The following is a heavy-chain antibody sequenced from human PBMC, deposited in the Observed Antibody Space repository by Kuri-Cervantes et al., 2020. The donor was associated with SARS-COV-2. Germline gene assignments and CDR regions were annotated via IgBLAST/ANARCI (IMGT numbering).Heavy chain of an antibody. CDR1: GYTFTSYD. CDR3: ARASSHYCDFWSGSYDAFDI. J-gene: IGHJ3*02. Sequence: ASVKVSCKASGYTFTSYDINWVRQATGQGLEWMGWMNPNSGNTGYAQKFQGRVTITRNTSISTAYMELSSLRSEDTAVYYCARASSHYCDFWSGSYDAFDIWGQGTMVTVSS. CDR2: MNPNSGNT. V-gene: IGHV1-8*03. D-gene: IGHD3-3*01.